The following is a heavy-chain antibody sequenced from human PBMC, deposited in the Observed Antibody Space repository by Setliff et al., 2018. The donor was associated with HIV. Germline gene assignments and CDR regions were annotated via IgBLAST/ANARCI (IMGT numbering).Heavy chain of an antibody. CDR1: GFTFSNYG. J-gene: IGHJ4*02. CDR3: VRDDWTCSDGTCFPITFDY. V-gene: IGHV3-33*01. D-gene: IGHD2-15*01. CDR2: IWYDGINK. Sequence: PGGSLRLSCAASGFTFSNYGMHWVRQAPGKGPEWVALIWYDGINKYYGDSVKGRFTISRDNSKNTLYLQMNSLRGEDTAVYYCVRDDWTCSDGTCFPITFDYWGQGTLVTVSS.